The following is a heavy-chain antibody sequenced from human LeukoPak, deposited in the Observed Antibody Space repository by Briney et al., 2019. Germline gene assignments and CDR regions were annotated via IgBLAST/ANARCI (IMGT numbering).Heavy chain of an antibody. J-gene: IGHJ4*02. CDR2: ISDNGRTK. V-gene: IGHV3-11*01. CDR3: ATVHFGYFTF. Sequence: PGGSLRPSCAASGLTFSDYHMSWIRQAPGKGLEWVSHISDNGRTKYYANSVQGRFTVSRDNAKNSLYLQMNSLRADDTAVYYCATVHFGYFTFWGQGTLVPVSS. CDR1: GLTFSDYH. D-gene: IGHD3-3*01.